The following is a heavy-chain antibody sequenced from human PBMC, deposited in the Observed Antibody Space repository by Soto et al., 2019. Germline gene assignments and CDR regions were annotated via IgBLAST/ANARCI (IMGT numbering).Heavy chain of an antibody. CDR1: GSTFTDFT. Sequence: XGSLRLSCAGSGSTFTDFTMTWVRQAPGKGLEWVSAISGDGLSTYYAGSVKGRFTISRDNSKTTLYLQMNSLRAEDTAVYYCARRPDAFDTWGRGTMVTVSS. J-gene: IGHJ3*02. CDR3: ARRPDAFDT. CDR2: ISGDGLST. V-gene: IGHV3-23*01.